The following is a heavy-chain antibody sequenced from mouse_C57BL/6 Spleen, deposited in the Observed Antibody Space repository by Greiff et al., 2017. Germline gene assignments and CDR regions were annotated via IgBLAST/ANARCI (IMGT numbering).Heavy chain of an antibody. CDR1: GYAFSSSW. CDR3: AYSLYYFDY. Sequence: VQLQQSGPELVKPGASVKISCKASGYAFSSSWMNWVKQRPGKGLEWIGRIYPGVGDTNYNGKFKGKATLTADKSSSTAYMQLSSLTSEDSAVYFCAYSLYYFDYWGQGTTLTVSS. V-gene: IGHV1-82*01. D-gene: IGHD3-1*01. J-gene: IGHJ2*01. CDR2: IYPGVGDT.